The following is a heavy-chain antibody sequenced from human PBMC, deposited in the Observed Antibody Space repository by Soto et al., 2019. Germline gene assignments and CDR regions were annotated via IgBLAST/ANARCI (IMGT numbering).Heavy chain of an antibody. CDR2: INHSGST. D-gene: IGHD3-10*01. J-gene: IGHJ5*02. Sequence: SETLSLTCAVYGGSFSGYYWSWIRQPPGKGLEWIGEINHSGSTNSNPSLKSRVTISVDTSKNQFSLKLSSVTAADTAVYYCARVPRITMVRGVQYGLSWGPGTLVTVSS. V-gene: IGHV4-34*01. CDR3: ARVPRITMVRGVQYGLS. CDR1: GGSFSGYY.